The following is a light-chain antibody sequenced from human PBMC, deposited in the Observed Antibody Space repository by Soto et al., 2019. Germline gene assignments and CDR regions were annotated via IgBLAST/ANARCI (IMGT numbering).Light chain of an antibody. CDR2: AAS. J-gene: IGKJ1*01. Sequence: DLQMTQFPSSLSASVGDRVTITCRARQDIRTFLAWYQQRPGKVPKLLIYAASTLQSGVPSRFSGSGSGTDFTLIISSLQPEDVATYYCQKYNIAPWTFGHGTRVEI. CDR1: QDIRTF. CDR3: QKYNIAPWT. V-gene: IGKV1-27*01.